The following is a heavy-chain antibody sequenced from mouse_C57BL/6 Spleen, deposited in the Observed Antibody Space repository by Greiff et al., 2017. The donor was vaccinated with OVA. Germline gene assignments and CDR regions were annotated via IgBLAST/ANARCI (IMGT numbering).Heavy chain of an antibody. CDR3: ARGEESSDY. Sequence: QVQLKESGPELVKPGASVKISCKASGYAFSSSWMNWVKQRPGKGLEWIGRIYPGDGDTNYNGKFKGKATLTADKSSSTAYMQLSSLTSEDSAVYFCARGEESSDYWGQGTLVTVSA. D-gene: IGHD3-2*02. V-gene: IGHV1-82*01. CDR1: GYAFSSSW. CDR2: IYPGDGDT. J-gene: IGHJ3*01.